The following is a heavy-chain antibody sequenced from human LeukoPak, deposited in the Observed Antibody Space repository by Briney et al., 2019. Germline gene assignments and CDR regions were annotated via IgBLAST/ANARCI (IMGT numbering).Heavy chain of an antibody. Sequence: GGSLRLSCVVSAFGFNTHAMSWVRQAPGKGLEWVSVISGSGGSTDYADSVKGRFTISRDNSNNTLYLQMSSLRAEDTAVYYCAKGGYRGYYNSRSCQNWFDPWGQGTLVIVSS. CDR2: ISGSGGST. D-gene: IGHD6-13*01. CDR1: AFGFNTHA. CDR3: AKGGYRGYYNSRSCQNWFDP. V-gene: IGHV3-23*01. J-gene: IGHJ5*02.